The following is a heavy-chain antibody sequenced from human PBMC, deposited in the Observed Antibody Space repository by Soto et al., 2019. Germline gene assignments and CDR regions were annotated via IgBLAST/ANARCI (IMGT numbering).Heavy chain of an antibody. CDR2: IDPEDSFA. D-gene: IGHD1-1*01. CDR1: GYTFSHYW. Sequence: EVQLVQSGAEVKKPGESLRISCKGSGYTFSHYWITWVRHVPGEGLEWMGRIDPEDSFATYNHLFRNHVTMSADKSVNTVYGQWKTQKASDSARYYCARHGSWNAGKRGWFDPWGQGTLVTVTS. V-gene: IGHV5-10-1*01. CDR3: ARHGSWNAGKRGWFDP. J-gene: IGHJ5*02.